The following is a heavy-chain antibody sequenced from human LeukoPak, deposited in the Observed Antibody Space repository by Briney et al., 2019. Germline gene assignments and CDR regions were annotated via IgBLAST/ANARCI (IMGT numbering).Heavy chain of an antibody. D-gene: IGHD6-13*01. CDR2: IYYSGST. Sequence: SETLSLTCTVSGGSISSSYYYWGWIRQPPGKGLEWIGSIYYSGSTNYNPSLKSRVTISVDTSKNQFSLKLSSVTAADTAVYYCARGSPAGSSFYYWGQGTLVTVSS. V-gene: IGHV4-39*07. CDR1: GGSISSSYYY. J-gene: IGHJ4*02. CDR3: ARGSPAGSSFYY.